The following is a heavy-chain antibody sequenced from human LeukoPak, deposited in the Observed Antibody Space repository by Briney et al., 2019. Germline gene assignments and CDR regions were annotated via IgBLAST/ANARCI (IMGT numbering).Heavy chain of an antibody. Sequence: SETLSRTRAVYGGSFRGRYWRWIRQPPGKGLGWIGEINHSGDTNYNPSLKSRVTIAVDTSKHQFSLKLSSVTAADTAVYYCASILRFIWGQGTMVTVSS. D-gene: IGHD3-3*01. CDR2: INHSGDT. V-gene: IGHV4-34*01. CDR3: ASILRFI. J-gene: IGHJ3*02. CDR1: GGSFRGRY.